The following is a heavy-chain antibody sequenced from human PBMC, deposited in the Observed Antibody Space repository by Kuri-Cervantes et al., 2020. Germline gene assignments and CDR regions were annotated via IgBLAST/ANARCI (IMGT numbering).Heavy chain of an antibody. J-gene: IGHJ3*02. Sequence: SETLSLTCTVSRGSISSRTYYWGWIRQPPGKGLEWIGNINYSGNTYYNPSLKSRVTISVDTSKNQFSLKLSSVTAADTAVYYCARGHRITIFGVVRPKSAFDIWGQGTMVTVSS. CDR1: RGSISSRTYY. V-gene: IGHV4-39*07. CDR3: ARGHRITIFGVVRPKSAFDI. D-gene: IGHD3-3*01. CDR2: INYSGNT.